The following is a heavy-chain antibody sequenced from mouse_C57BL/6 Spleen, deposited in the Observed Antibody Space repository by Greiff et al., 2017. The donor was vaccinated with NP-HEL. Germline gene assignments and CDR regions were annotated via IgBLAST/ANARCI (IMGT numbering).Heavy chain of an antibody. Sequence: EVKLVESGGGLVKPGGSLKLSCAASGFTFSSYTMSWVRQTPEKRLEWVATISGGGGNTYYPDSVKGRFTISRDNAKNTLYLQMSSLRSEDTDLYYCARQGYYGSSWFAYWGKGTLVTVSA. J-gene: IGHJ3*01. CDR3: ARQGYYGSSWFAY. D-gene: IGHD1-1*01. V-gene: IGHV5-9*01. CDR2: ISGGGGNT. CDR1: GFTFSSYT.